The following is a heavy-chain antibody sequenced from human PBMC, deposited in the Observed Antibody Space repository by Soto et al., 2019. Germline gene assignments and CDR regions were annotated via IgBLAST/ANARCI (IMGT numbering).Heavy chain of an antibody. V-gene: IGHV3-21*01. CDR1: GFTFSSYS. CDR3: ARIPKYYYGSGRDYYFDY. D-gene: IGHD3-10*01. Sequence: GGSLRLSCAASGFTFSSYSMNWVRQAPGKGLEWVSSISSSSSYIYYADSVKGRFTISRDNAKNSLYLQMNSLRAEDTAVYYCARIPKYYYGSGRDYYFDYWGKGTLVTVSS. CDR2: ISSSSSYI. J-gene: IGHJ4*02.